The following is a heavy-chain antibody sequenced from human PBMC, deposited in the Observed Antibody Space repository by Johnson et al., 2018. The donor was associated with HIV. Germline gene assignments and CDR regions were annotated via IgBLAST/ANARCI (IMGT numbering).Heavy chain of an antibody. CDR1: GFTFSSYA. CDR3: AKALARDSSGWHDAFDI. J-gene: IGHJ3*02. D-gene: IGHD6-19*01. V-gene: IGHV3-23*04. CDR2: ISGSGGST. Sequence: VQLVESGGGLVQPGGSLRLSCAASGFTFSSYAMSWVRQAPGKGLEWVSAISGSGGSTYYADSVKGRFTISRDNSKNTLYLQMNSLRAEDTAVYYCAKALARDSSGWHDAFDIWGQGTMVTVSS.